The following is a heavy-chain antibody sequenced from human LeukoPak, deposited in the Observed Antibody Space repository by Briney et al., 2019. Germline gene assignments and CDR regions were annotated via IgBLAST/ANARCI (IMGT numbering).Heavy chain of an antibody. D-gene: IGHD4-11*01. J-gene: IGHJ6*03. V-gene: IGHV1-18*01. CDR1: GYTFTSYG. CDR2: ISAYNGNT. CDR3: ARDDYPLGDDYPYYMDV. Sequence: ASVKVSCKASGYTFTSYGISWVRQAPGQGLEWMGWISAYNGNTNYAQKLQGRVTMTTDTSTSTAYMELRSLRSDDTAVYYCARDDYPLGDDYPYYMDVWGKGTTVTVSS.